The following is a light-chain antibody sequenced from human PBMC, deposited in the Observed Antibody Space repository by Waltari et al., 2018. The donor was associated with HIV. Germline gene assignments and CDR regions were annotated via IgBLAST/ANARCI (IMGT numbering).Light chain of an antibody. J-gene: IGLJ2*01. V-gene: IGLV3-21*04. CDR3: EVWDETRNRVV. CDR2: YDI. CDR1: RIGTKS. Sequence: YVLTQPPSVSVAQGKTATITCEGDRIGTKSVHWYQQKSGQAPQLIIYYDIDRTSGSPERFAGSNSGSAVTLTISRVEDGDEADYYCEVWDETRNRVVFGGGSKLFAL.